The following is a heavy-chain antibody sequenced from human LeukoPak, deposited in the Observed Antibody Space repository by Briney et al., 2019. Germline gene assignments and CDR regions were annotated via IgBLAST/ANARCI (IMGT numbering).Heavy chain of an antibody. V-gene: IGHV1-69*04. CDR3: AKTMTTVTINRYGTDV. CDR2: IIPILGIA. D-gene: IGHD4-17*01. Sequence: SVKVSCKASGGTFSSYAISWVRQAPGQGLEWMGRIIPILGIANYAQKFQGRVTITADKSTSTAYMELSSLRSEDTAVYYCAKTMTTVTINRYGTDVWGQGTTVTVSS. CDR1: GGTFSSYA. J-gene: IGHJ6*02.